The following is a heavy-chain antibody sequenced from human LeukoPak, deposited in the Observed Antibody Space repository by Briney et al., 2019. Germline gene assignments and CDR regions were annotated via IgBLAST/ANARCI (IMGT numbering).Heavy chain of an antibody. D-gene: IGHD3-10*01. V-gene: IGHV5-51*01. J-gene: IGHJ3*02. CDR2: IYPGDSDT. CDR3: ARRGGITIDDAFDI. CDR1: GYTFGSYW. Sequence: GESLKISCQGSGYTFGSYWIGWVRQMPGKGLEWMGIIYPGDSDTRYSPSFQGQVTISADKSISAAYLQWSSLKASDTAIYYCARRGGITIDDAFDIWGQGTMVTVSS.